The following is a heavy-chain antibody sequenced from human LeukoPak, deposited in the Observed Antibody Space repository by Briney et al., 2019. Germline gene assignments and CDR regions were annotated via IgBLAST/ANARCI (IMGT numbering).Heavy chain of an antibody. CDR3: PAGDGSTVGCHGGLFAY. V-gene: IGHV3-53*01. Sequence: GGTLTLSCAASGLSVSSKYMNWVPQAAGKGLEWVSLLYTGGTTYYTHSVNGRFTISRDRSKNTVYLQMNSLRAEDTAVYYCPAGDGSTVGCHGGLFAYWGEGTLVTVSS. CDR1: GLSVSSKY. J-gene: IGHJ4*02. D-gene: IGHD2-8*02. CDR2: LYTGGTT.